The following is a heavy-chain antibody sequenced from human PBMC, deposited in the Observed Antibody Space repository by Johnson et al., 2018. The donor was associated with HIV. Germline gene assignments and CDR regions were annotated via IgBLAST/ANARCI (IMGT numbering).Heavy chain of an antibody. V-gene: IGHV3-30*02. CDR1: GFTFSSYG. J-gene: IGHJ3*02. CDR3: ARQLGSDAFDI. Sequence: QVQLVESGGGLVQPGGSLRLSCAGSGFTFSSYGMHWVRQAPGKGLEWVSFIRYDGSDKHYADSVKGRFTISRDNSKNTLYLQMNSLRAEDTAVYYCARQLGSDAFDIWGQGTMVTVSS. CDR2: IRYDGSDK. D-gene: IGHD7-27*01.